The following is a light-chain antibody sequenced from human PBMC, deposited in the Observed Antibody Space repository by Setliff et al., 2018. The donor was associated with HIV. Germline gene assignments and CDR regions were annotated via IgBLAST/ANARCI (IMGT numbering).Light chain of an antibody. V-gene: IGLV2-14*01. CDR2: QLI. CDR3: SATRPSRTLVV. J-gene: IGLJ1*01. CDR1: SSDIGGYNY. Sequence: QSVLTQPASVSGSPGQSITISCTGTSSDIGGYNYVSWYQQLPDKAPKLIIFQLINRPSGVSNRFSGSKSGNTASLTISGLQAEDEAYSDCSATRPSRTLVVFGTGTKVTVL.